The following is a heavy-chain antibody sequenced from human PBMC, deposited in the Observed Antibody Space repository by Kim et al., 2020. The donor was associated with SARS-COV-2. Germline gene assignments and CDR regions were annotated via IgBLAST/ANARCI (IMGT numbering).Heavy chain of an antibody. V-gene: IGHV4-4*02. Sequence: SLKSRVTISVDKSKNQFSLKLSSVTAADTAVYYCASPPELGDHYYYYMDVWGKGTTVTVSS. J-gene: IGHJ6*03. CDR3: ASPPELGDHYYYYMDV. D-gene: IGHD3-16*01.